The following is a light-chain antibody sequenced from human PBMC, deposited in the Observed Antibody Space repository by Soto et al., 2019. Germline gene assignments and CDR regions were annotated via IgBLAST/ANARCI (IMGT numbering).Light chain of an antibody. J-gene: IGKJ4*01. CDR1: HSISSF. CDR2: AAS. CDR3: QQSYSIPLT. V-gene: IGKV1-39*01. Sequence: DIQMTQSPSSLSASVGDRVTITCRASHSISSFLNWYQHKPGQAPKLLLYAASSLQSGVPSRFSGSGSGTDFTLTISSLQPEDSATFYCQQSYSIPLTFGGGTKVDIK.